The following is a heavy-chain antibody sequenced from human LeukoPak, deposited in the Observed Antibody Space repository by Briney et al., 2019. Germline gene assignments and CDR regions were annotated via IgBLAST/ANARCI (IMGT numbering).Heavy chain of an antibody. J-gene: IGHJ4*02. CDR2: IRTTAEGAKYA. D-gene: IGHD3-9*01. CDR1: GFSFTDYP. Sequence: GGSLRLSCATSGFSFTDYPMNWVRQAPGNGLEWISNIRTTAEGAKYAYYADSVKGRVTISRDDGKNTLYLHMNSLRDDDTAVYYCATDQRYAFDYWGQGILVTVSS. CDR3: ATDQRYAFDY. V-gene: IGHV3-48*02.